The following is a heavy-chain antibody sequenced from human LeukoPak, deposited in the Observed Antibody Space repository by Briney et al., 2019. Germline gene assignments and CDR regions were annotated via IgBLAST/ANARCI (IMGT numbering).Heavy chain of an antibody. J-gene: IGHJ1*01. Sequence: PGGSLRLSCEASGFTFSSYWMSWVRQAPGKGLEWVANIQQHGSETYYVDSVKGRFAISRDNAKNSLYLQMNSLRAEDTAVYYCATYSSSNGREFQYWGQGTLVTASS. V-gene: IGHV3-7*01. CDR2: IQQHGSET. CDR3: ATYSSSNGREFQY. CDR1: GFTFSSYW. D-gene: IGHD2-2*01.